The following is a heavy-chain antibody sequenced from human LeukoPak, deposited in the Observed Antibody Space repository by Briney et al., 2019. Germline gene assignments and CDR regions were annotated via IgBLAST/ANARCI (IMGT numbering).Heavy chain of an antibody. CDR3: ARRRGAMVGGAFDY. D-gene: IGHD2-15*01. J-gene: IGHJ4*02. Sequence: SETLSLTCTVSGGSITSYYWSWIRQPPGKGLEWIGYINYSGNTNYNPSLKSRVTISVDTSKNQFSLKLSSVTAADTAVYYCARRRGAMVGGAFDYWGQGTLVTVSS. CDR1: GGSITSYY. V-gene: IGHV4-59*08. CDR2: INYSGNT.